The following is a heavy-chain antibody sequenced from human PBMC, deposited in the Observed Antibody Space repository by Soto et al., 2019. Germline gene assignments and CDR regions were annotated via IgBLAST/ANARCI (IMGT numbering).Heavy chain of an antibody. V-gene: IGHV1-3*01. Sequence: QVQLVQSGAEVKKPGASVKVSCKASGYTFTSYAMHWVRQAPGQRLEWMGWINDGNGNTKYSQKFQGRVTITRDTPASTAYLELSSLRSEDTAVYYCARGEYSGYDFNLNYFDYWGQGTLVTVSS. CDR2: INDGNGNT. D-gene: IGHD5-12*01. CDR3: ARGEYSGYDFNLNYFDY. CDR1: GYTFTSYA. J-gene: IGHJ4*02.